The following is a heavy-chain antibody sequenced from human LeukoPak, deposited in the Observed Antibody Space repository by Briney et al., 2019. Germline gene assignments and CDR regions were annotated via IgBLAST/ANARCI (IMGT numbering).Heavy chain of an antibody. V-gene: IGHV3-7*01. J-gene: IGHJ1*01. D-gene: IGHD4-23*01. Sequence: PGGSLRLSCAASGFTFSNYWMTWFRQTPGKGLEWVASIKQDGSEIFYVGSVKGRFSISRDNPKNSLYLQMNSLRVEDTAVYYCAAGSGDNSVYRSFHHWGQGTLVTVSS. CDR1: GFTFSNYW. CDR2: IKQDGSEI. CDR3: AAGSGDNSVYRSFHH.